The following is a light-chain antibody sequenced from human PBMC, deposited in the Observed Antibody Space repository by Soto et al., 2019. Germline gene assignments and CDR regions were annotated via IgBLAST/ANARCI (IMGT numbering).Light chain of an antibody. J-gene: IGKJ4*01. CDR2: DSS. CDR1: QSVGTY. Sequence: EIVLTQSPATLSLSPGERTTLSCRASQSVGTYFAWYQQKPGQAPRLLIYDSSNRATGLPARFSGSGSGTDFTLTISSLEPEDFAVYYCQQRSDWPSTFGGGTKVEIK. CDR3: QQRSDWPST. V-gene: IGKV3-11*01.